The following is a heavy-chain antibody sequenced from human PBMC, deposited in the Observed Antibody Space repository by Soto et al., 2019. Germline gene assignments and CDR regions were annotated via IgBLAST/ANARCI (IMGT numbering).Heavy chain of an antibody. D-gene: IGHD5-12*01. J-gene: IGHJ6*02. CDR2: ISYDGSNK. CDR3: ARAKNSGYDPGDHGMDV. V-gene: IGHV3-30-3*01. Sequence: GGSLRLSCAASGFTFSSYAMHWVRQAPGKGLEWVAVISYDGSNKYYADSVKGRFTISRDNSKNTLYLQMNSLRAEDTAVYYCARAKNSGYDPGDHGMDVWGQGTTVTVSS. CDR1: GFTFSSYA.